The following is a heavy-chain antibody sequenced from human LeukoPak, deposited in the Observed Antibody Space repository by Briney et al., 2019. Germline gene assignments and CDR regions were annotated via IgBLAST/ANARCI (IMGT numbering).Heavy chain of an antibody. J-gene: IGHJ3*02. V-gene: IGHV6-1*01. CDR2: RCFNSDCNT. Sequence: SQTLSLTCAISGDSVSSNSVAWNWIRQSPSRGLGWLGRRCFNSDCNTENAFSVRSRIIITADTSNNHLSLQLKSVTPEDTAVYYCVRAGGIWYAFDIWGQGTTVVVSS. CDR3: VRAGGIWYAFDI. CDR1: GDSVSSNSVA. D-gene: IGHD3-3*02.